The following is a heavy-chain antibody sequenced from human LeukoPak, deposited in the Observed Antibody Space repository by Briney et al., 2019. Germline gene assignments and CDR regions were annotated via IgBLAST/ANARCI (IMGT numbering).Heavy chain of an antibody. CDR1: GYTFTSYA. Sequence: GASVKVSCKASGYTFTSYAINWVRQATGQGLAWMGWMNPNSGNTGYAQKFQGRVTITRNTSISTAYMELSSLRAEDTAVYYCARSGSGWQSGHDAFDIWGQGTMVTVSS. V-gene: IGHV1-8*03. CDR3: ARSGSGWQSGHDAFDI. D-gene: IGHD6-19*01. CDR2: MNPNSGNT. J-gene: IGHJ3*02.